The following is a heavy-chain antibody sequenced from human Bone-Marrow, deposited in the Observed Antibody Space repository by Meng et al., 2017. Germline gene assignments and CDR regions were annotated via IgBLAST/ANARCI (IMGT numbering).Heavy chain of an antibody. J-gene: IGHJ3*02. CDR2: ISGSDGST. Sequence: GESLKISCAASGFTFSSYAMSWVRQAPGKGLEWVSAISGSDGSTYYADSVKGRFTISRDNSKNTLYLQMNSLRAEDTAVYYCAKVRSSGYYYWGYAFDIWGQGTMVTVSS. D-gene: IGHD3-22*01. CDR3: AKVRSSGYYYWGYAFDI. V-gene: IGHV3-23*01. CDR1: GFTFSSYA.